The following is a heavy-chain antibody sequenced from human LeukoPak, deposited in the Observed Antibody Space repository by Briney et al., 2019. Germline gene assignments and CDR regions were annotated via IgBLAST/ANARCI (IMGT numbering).Heavy chain of an antibody. V-gene: IGHV3-23*01. D-gene: IGHD3-10*01. J-gene: IGHJ4*02. Sequence: PGESLRLSCAASGFTFSSYAMSWVRQAPGKGLEWVSAISGSGGSTYYADSVKGRFTISRDNSKNTLYLQMNSLRAEDTAVYYCAKGSLYGSGSTPAYYFDYWGQGTLVTVSS. CDR3: AKGSLYGSGSTPAYYFDY. CDR2: ISGSGGST. CDR1: GFTFSSYA.